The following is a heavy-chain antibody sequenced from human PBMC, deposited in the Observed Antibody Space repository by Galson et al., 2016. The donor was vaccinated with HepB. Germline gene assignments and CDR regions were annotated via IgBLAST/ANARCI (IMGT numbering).Heavy chain of an antibody. CDR3: ARAGYSGYDLGSP. J-gene: IGHJ5*02. CDR1: GXXFSXXX. D-gene: IGHD5-12*01. CDR2: IFYDGSYT. V-gene: IGHV3-33*01. Sequence: SLRLXCAASGXXFSXXXMHXXXQPXXKGLEXVAXIFYDGSYTFYVDKLKGRFTIPRDNSRNTLYLQMNNLRAEDTAVYYCARAGYSGYDLGSPWGPGTLVXXSS.